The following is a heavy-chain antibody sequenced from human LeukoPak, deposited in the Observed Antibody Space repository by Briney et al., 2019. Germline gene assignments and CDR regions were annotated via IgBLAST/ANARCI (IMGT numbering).Heavy chain of an antibody. J-gene: IGHJ5*02. CDR1: GDSMRSFY. Sequence: SETLSLTCTVSGDSMRSFYWSFLRQPAGKGLESIGRIHTSGTTWYNASLKSRVAMSVDTSKNQFSLRLTSVTAADTAVYYCARGDLYDGGGRNWFDPWGQGTLVTVSS. CDR2: IHTSGTT. CDR3: ARGDLYDGGGRNWFDP. D-gene: IGHD3-16*01. V-gene: IGHV4-4*07.